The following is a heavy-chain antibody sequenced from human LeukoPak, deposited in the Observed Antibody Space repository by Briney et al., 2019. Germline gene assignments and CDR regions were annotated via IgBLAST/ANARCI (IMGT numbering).Heavy chain of an antibody. Sequence: SETLSLTCTVSGGSISSYYWSWIRQPPGKGLEWIGYIYYSGSTNYNPSLKSRVTISVDTSKNRFSLKLSSVTAADTAVYYCARFGRRYCSSTSCYTGADYWGQGTLVTVSS. CDR2: IYYSGST. CDR1: GGSISSYY. V-gene: IGHV4-59*01. D-gene: IGHD2-2*02. CDR3: ARFGRRYCSSTSCYTGADY. J-gene: IGHJ4*02.